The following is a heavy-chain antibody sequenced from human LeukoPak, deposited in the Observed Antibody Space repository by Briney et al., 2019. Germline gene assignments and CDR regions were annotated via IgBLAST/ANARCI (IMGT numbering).Heavy chain of an antibody. CDR1: GGSISSHS. D-gene: IGHD6-19*01. J-gene: IGHJ4*02. Sequence: PSETLSLTCTVSGGSISSHSWSWIRQPAGKGLEWIGRIFTSGSTYYNPSLKSRVIMSVDTSKNQFSLKLSSVTAADTAVYYCATAGQWLASRPHDSWGQGTLVTVSS. V-gene: IGHV4-4*07. CDR2: IFTSGST. CDR3: ATAGQWLASRPHDS.